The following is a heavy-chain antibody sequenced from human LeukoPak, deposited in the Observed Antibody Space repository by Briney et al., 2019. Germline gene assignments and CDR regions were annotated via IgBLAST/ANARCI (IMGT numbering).Heavy chain of an antibody. D-gene: IGHD3-10*01. Sequence: GGSLRLSCAASGFTFRSYWMHWVRQAPEKGLVWVSRINSDGSSTSYADSVKGRFTISRDNAKNTLYLQMNSLRAEDTAVYYCARVLLWFGESDFDYWGQGTLVTVSS. CDR2: INSDGSST. CDR3: ARVLLWFGESDFDY. CDR1: GFTFRSYW. J-gene: IGHJ4*02. V-gene: IGHV3-74*01.